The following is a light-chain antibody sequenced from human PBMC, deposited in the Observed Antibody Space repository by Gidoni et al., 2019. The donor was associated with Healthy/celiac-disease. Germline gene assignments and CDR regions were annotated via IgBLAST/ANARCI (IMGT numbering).Light chain of an antibody. Sequence: DIQMTQSPSSLSASVGARVTIPCRASQSIRSYLNWYQQKPGKAPKLLIYAASSLQSGVPSRFSGSGSGTDFTLTISSRQPEDFATYYCEQSYSTPFTFGPGTKVDIK. J-gene: IGKJ3*01. CDR1: QSIRSY. CDR3: EQSYSTPFT. V-gene: IGKV1-39*01. CDR2: AAS.